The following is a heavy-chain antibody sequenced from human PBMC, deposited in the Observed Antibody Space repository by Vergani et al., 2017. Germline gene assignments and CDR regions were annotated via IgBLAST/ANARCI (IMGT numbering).Heavy chain of an antibody. CDR2: IYYSGST. CDR1: GGSISSYY. CDR3: ARDRAGYCSGGICYGGAFDI. Sequence: QVQLQESGPGLVKPSATLSLTCTVSGGSISSYYWSWIRQPPGKGLEWIGYIYYSGSTNYNPSLKSRVTISVDTSKNQFSLKLSSVTAADTAVYYCARDRAGYCSGGICYGGAFDIWGQGTMVTVSS. V-gene: IGHV4-59*01. D-gene: IGHD2-15*01. J-gene: IGHJ3*02.